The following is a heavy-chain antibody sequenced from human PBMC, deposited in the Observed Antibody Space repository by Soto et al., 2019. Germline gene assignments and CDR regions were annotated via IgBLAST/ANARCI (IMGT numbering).Heavy chain of an antibody. CDR1: GFTFSSYG. CDR2: ISYDGSNK. D-gene: IGHD3-22*01. CDR3: AKDEPPTYYYDSSGYRGGQPIDY. Sequence: GESLKISCAASGFTFSSYGMHWFRQAPGKGLEWVAVISYDGSNKYYADSVKGRFTISRDNSKNTLYLQMNSLRAEDTAVYYCAKDEPPTYYYDSSGYRGGQPIDYWGQGTLVNVSS. V-gene: IGHV3-30*18. J-gene: IGHJ4*02.